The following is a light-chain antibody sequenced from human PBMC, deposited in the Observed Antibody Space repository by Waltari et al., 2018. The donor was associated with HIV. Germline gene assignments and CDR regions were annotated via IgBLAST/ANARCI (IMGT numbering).Light chain of an antibody. CDR2: EVS. J-gene: IGLJ3*02. V-gene: IGLV2-14*01. Sequence: QSALTQPASVSGSPGPSITLSCTGTSSDVGVYNHVSCYQQHPGKAPKLMIYEVSNRPSGVSNRFSGSKSGNTASLTISGLQAEDEADYYCSSYTTRNTRVFGGGTTLTVL. CDR3: SSYTTRNTRV. CDR1: SSDVGVYNH.